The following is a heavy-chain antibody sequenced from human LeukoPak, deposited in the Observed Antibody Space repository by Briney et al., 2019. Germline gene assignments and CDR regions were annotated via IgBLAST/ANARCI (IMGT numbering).Heavy chain of an antibody. CDR1: GFTFSSYA. J-gene: IGHJ4*02. V-gene: IGHV3-23*01. D-gene: IGHD5-18*01. CDR2: ISGSGGST. Sequence: PGGSLRLSCAASGFTFSSYAMSWVRQAPGKGLEWVSAISGSGGSTYYADSVKGRFTISRDNFKNTLYLQMNSLRAEDTAVYYCAKDEDPYNVDTSFDYWGQGTLVTVSS. CDR3: AKDEDPYNVDTSFDY.